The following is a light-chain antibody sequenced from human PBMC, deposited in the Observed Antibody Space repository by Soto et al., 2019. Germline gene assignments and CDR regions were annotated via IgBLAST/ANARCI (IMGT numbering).Light chain of an antibody. V-gene: IGLV2-14*01. J-gene: IGLJ1*01. Sequence: QSALAQPASVSGSPGQSITISCTGTSSDVGGYTFVSWYQQLPGKAPKLMIYEVTNRPSGVSSRFSGSKSGNAASLTISGLQAEDEADYYCSSYVRGNTLFFGSGTKLTVL. CDR2: EVT. CDR1: SSDVGGYTF. CDR3: SSYVRGNTLF.